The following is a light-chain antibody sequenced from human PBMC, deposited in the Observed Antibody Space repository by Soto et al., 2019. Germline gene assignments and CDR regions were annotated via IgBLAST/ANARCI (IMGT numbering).Light chain of an antibody. J-gene: IGKJ5*01. V-gene: IGKV1D-12*01. CDR3: QQANSFPIT. CDR2: EAS. Sequence: DIQMTQSPSSVSASVGDRVTITCRASQGITNRLAWYQQKPGKAPKLLIYEASSLQSGVPSRISGSGSGTDFTLTLSILQPEDFATYYCQQANSFPITFGQGKRLEIK. CDR1: QGITNR.